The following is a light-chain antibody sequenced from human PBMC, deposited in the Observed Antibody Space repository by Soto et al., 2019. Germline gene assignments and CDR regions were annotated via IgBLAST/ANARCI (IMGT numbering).Light chain of an antibody. V-gene: IGLV1-40*01. CDR3: QSRDSSLSSSWV. CDR2: HNN. CDR1: SSTIGADFD. Sequence: QSVLTQPPSVSGAPGQRVTISCTGSSSTIGADFDVHWYQHLPGTAPKLLISHNNNRPSGVPDRFSGSKSGTSASLAITGLQAEDEADYYCQSRDSSLSSSWVFGGGTKLTVL. J-gene: IGLJ3*02.